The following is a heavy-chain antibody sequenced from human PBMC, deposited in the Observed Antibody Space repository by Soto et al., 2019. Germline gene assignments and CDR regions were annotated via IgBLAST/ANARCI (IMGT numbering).Heavy chain of an antibody. J-gene: IGHJ6*02. V-gene: IGHV3-23*01. Sequence: EVLLLESGGGLVQPGGSLRLSCAASGFTFSTYAMNWVRQAPGNGLEWVSAISGSGGSIHYADSVKGRFTIPRDNSKHTLYLQMNSLRDEDTAVYHCVKGYWKGDVWGQGTTVTVSS. CDR2: ISGSGGSI. CDR1: GFTFSTYA. D-gene: IGHD1-1*01. CDR3: VKGYWKGDV.